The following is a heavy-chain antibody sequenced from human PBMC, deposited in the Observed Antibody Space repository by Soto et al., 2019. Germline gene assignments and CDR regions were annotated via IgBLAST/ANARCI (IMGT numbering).Heavy chain of an antibody. Sequence: SETLSLTCAVYGGSFSGYYWSWIRQPPGKGLEWIGEINHSGSTNYNPSLKSRVTISVDTSKSQFSLKLSSVTAADTAVYYCARSFLRTGTTYYYYGMDVWGQGTTVTVSS. CDR3: ARSFLRTGTTYYYYGMDV. CDR2: INHSGST. D-gene: IGHD1-1*01. CDR1: GGSFSGYY. V-gene: IGHV4-34*01. J-gene: IGHJ6*02.